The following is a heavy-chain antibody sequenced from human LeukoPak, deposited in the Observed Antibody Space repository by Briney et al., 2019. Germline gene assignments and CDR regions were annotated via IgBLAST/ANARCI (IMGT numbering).Heavy chain of an antibody. CDR3: ARDLLDGYNSYYYYGMDV. D-gene: IGHD5-24*01. V-gene: IGHV1-69*13. Sequence: GASVKVSCKASGGTFSSYAISWVRQAPGQGLEWMGGIIPIFGTANYAQKFQGRVTITADESTSTAYMELSSLRSEDTAVYYCARDLLDGYNSYYYYGMDVWGQGTTATVSS. J-gene: IGHJ6*02. CDR1: GGTFSSYA. CDR2: IIPIFGTA.